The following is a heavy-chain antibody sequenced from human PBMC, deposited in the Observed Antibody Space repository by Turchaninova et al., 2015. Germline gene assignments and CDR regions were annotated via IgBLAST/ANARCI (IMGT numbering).Heavy chain of an antibody. Sequence: EVQLLESGGGLVQPGGALRLSCAASGFTLNNYAMSGGRQAPGKGLELVSAISRSGDSTYYADSVKGRFTISRDNSKNTLYLQMNSLRAEDTAVYYCAKDPNGYWYFDLWGRGTLVTVSS. CDR3: AKDPNGYWYFDL. D-gene: IGHD2-8*01. CDR1: GFTLNNYA. J-gene: IGHJ2*01. V-gene: IGHV3-23*01. CDR2: ISRSGDST.